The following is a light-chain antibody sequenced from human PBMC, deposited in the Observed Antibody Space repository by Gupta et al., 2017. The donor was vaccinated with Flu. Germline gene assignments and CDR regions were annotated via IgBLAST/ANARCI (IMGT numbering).Light chain of an antibody. Sequence: DIQMTQTQSPLSVSVGDRDTITCQASQDISNYLNWYQQKPGKAPKLLIYDASNLETGVPSRFSGSGSGTDFTFTISSLQPEDIATYYCQQYGNLPVTFGPGTKVEIK. CDR2: DAS. V-gene: IGKV1-33*01. CDR1: QDISNY. CDR3: QQYGNLPVT. J-gene: IGKJ3*01.